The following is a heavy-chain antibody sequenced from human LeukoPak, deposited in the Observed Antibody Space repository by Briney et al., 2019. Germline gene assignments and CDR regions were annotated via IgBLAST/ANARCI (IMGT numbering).Heavy chain of an antibody. CDR2: ISGSGDT. CDR3: ARRSGIAVAGAFDY. D-gene: IGHD6-19*01. CDR1: GFTFSNYA. J-gene: IGHJ4*02. V-gene: IGHV3-23*01. Sequence: GGSLRLSCAASGFTFSNYAMRWVRQAPGKGLEWVSGISGSGDTYYADSVKGRFTISRDNSKNTLYLQMNSLRAEDTAVHYCARRSGIAVAGAFDYWGQGTLVTVSS.